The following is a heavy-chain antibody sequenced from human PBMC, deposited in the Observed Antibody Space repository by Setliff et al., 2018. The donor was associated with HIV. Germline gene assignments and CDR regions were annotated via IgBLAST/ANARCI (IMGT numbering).Heavy chain of an antibody. CDR1: GGSISSYY. Sequence: PSETLSLTCTVSGGSISSYYWSWIRQPPGKGLEWIGSIYYTGSTDYNPSLMSRVTISLDTPKNQFSLKLNSVIAADTAGYYRARNRVPSSLWGQGTLVTVSS. J-gene: IGHJ4*02. CDR3: ARNRVPSSL. V-gene: IGHV4-59*01. CDR2: IYYTGST. D-gene: IGHD3-10*01.